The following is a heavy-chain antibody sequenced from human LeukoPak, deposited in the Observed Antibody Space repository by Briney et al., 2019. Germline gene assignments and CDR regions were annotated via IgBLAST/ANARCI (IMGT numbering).Heavy chain of an antibody. D-gene: IGHD3-16*01. V-gene: IGHV3-30-3*01. CDR1: GFTFSSYA. CDR2: ISYDGSNK. Sequence: LAGGSLRLSCAASGFTFSSYAMSWVRQAPGKGLEWVAVISYDGSNKYYADSVKGRFTISRDNSKNTLYLQMNSLRAEDTAVYYCARDSWGFDYWGQGTLVTVSS. CDR3: ARDSWGFDY. J-gene: IGHJ4*02.